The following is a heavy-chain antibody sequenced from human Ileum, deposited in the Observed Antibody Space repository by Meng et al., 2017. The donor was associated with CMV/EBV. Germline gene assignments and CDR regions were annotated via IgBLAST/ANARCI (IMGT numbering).Heavy chain of an antibody. J-gene: IGHJ3*02. CDR2: INHSGYT. D-gene: IGHD3-22*01. V-gene: IGHV4-34*01. Sequence: GSLRLSCAVYGGSFSGYYWSWIRQPPGKGLEWIGEINHSGYTNNNPSLKSRVTMSVDTSKNHFSLKLSSVTAADTAVYYCALPYYYDSSGYWADTWGQGTMVTVSS. CDR3: ALPYYYDSSGYWADT. CDR1: GGSFSGYY.